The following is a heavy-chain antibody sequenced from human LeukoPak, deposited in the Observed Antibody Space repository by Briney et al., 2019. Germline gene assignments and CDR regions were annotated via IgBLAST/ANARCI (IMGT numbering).Heavy chain of an antibody. CDR1: GGSISSGSYY. CDR3: AGQESAFDI. V-gene: IGHV4-61*02. CDR2: IYTSGST. Sequence: PSETLSLTCTVSGGSISSGSYYWSWIRQPAGKGLEWIGRIYTSGSTNYNPSLKSRVTISVDTSKNQFSLKLSSVTAADTAVYYCAGQESAFDIWGQGTMVTVSS. J-gene: IGHJ3*02.